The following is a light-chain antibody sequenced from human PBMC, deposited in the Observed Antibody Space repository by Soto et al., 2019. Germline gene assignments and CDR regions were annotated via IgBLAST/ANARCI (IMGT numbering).Light chain of an antibody. CDR2: GNS. CDR1: SSNIGAGYD. V-gene: IGLV1-40*01. J-gene: IGLJ1*01. CDR3: QSYDSSLSVV. Sequence: VLTQPPSVSGAPGQRVTISCTGSSSNIGAGYDVHWYQQLPGTAPKLLIYGNSNRPSGVPDRFTGSKSGTSASLAITGLQAEDEADYYCQSYDSSLSVVFGTGTKVTVL.